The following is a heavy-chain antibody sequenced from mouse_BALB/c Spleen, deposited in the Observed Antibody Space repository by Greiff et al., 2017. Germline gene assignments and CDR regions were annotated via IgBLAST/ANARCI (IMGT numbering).Heavy chain of an antibody. J-gene: IGHJ4*01. CDR1: GFTFSNYW. CDR2: IRLKSNNYAT. V-gene: IGHV6-6*02. CDR3: TRRRLPYAMDY. D-gene: IGHD2-2*01. Sequence: EVKLEESGGGLVQPGGSMKLSCVASGFTFSNYWMNWVRQSPEKGLEWVAEIRLKSNNYATHYAESVKGRFTISRDDSKSSVYLQMNNLRAEDTGIYYCTRRRLPYAMDYWGQGTSVTVSS.